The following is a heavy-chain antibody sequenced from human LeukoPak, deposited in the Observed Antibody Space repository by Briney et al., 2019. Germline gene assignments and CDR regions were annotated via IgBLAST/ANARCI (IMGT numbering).Heavy chain of an antibody. CDR3: ARVGGYNWVLDY. Sequence: SETLSLTCAVSGYSISSGYYWGWIRQPPGKGVEWIGSIYHSGSTYYNPSLKSRVTISVDTSNNQFSLKLSCVTAADTAVYYCARVGGYNWVLDYWGQGTLVTVSS. J-gene: IGHJ4*02. CDR2: IYHSGST. CDR1: GYSISSGYY. V-gene: IGHV4-38-2*01. D-gene: IGHD5-24*01.